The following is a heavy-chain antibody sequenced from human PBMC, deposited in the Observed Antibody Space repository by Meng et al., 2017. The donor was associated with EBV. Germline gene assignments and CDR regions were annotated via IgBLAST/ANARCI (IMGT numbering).Heavy chain of an antibody. V-gene: IGHV1-8*01. CDR1: GYTFTSYD. CDR3: ASESGRGYTPDY. Sequence: QVQLVESGGGVMKPGDSVKVSCNASGYTFTSYDRNWMRQATGKGLEWMGWMKPNSGNTCYASMFHGRVKFTADASTRTHYMDRSRLRSENAVYYCWASESGRGYTPDYWGQGTLVTVSS. D-gene: IGHD3-10*01. J-gene: IGHJ4*02. CDR2: MKPNSGNT.